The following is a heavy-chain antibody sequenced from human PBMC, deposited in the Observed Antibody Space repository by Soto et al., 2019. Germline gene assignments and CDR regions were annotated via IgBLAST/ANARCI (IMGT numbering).Heavy chain of an antibody. J-gene: IGHJ6*02. Sequence: LRLSCGASGFTFSSYAMSWVRQAPGKGLEWVSAISGSGGSTYYADSVRGRFTISRDNSKNTLYLQMNSLRVEDTAVYYCAKDMGYYYGMDVWGQGTTVTVSS. CDR1: GFTFSSYA. V-gene: IGHV3-23*01. CDR3: AKDMGYYYGMDV. CDR2: ISGSGGST.